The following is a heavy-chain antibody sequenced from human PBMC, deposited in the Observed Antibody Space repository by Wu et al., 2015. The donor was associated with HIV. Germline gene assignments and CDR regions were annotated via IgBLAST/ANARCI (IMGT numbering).Heavy chain of an antibody. CDR3: ARGDYSSTSYYYYYMDV. CDR1: GYTFTSYG. V-gene: IGHV1-18*01. CDR2: ISPYNGNT. J-gene: IGHJ6*03. Sequence: QIQLVQSGGEVKKPGASVKVSCKASGYTFTSYGVSWVRQAPGQGLEWMGWISPYNGNTNYAQKFKGRVTMTADKYTNTAYLELRSLRSDDTATYFCARGDYSSTSYYYYYMDVWGEGTTVTVSS. D-gene: IGHD6-13*01.